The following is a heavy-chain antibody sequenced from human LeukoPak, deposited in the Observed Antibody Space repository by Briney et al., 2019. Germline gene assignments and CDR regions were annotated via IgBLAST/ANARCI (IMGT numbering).Heavy chain of an antibody. J-gene: IGHJ6*04. CDR3: AKARGLYCSSTSCYDCDV. CDR1: GYTFTAYY. Sequence: GASVKVSCKASGYTFTAYYIHWVRQAPGQWLEWMGWINPNSGGTNYAQKFQGRVTLTRDTSITTAYMELNRLRSDDTAVYYCAKARGLYCSSTSCYDCDVWGKGTTVTVSS. D-gene: IGHD2-2*01. V-gene: IGHV1-2*02. CDR2: INPNSGGT.